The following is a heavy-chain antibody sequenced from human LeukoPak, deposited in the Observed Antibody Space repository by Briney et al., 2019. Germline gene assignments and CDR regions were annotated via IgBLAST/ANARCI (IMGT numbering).Heavy chain of an antibody. CDR3: ARDYDSSGYYPFY. J-gene: IGHJ4*02. CDR1: GGSFSDYY. V-gene: IGHV4-34*01. D-gene: IGHD3-22*01. CDR2: INQSGST. Sequence: SETLTLTCAVYGGSFSDYYWSWIRQSPGRGLEWIGEINQSGSTDYNPSLKSRVIISIDTSRTQFSLKLSSVTAADTAVYYCARDYDSSGYYPFYWGQGTPVTVSS.